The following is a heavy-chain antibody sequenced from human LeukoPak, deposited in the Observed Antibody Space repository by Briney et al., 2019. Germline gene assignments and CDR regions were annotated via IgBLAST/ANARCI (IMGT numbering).Heavy chain of an antibody. J-gene: IGHJ4*02. CDR3: ARVLYYDFWSGPYYFDY. Sequence: SGTLSLTCTVSGGSISSYYWSWIRQPPGKGLEWIGYIYYSGSTNYNPSLKSRVTISVDTSKNQFSLKLSSVTAADTAVYYCARVLYYDFWSGPYYFDYWGQGTLVTVSS. CDR2: IYYSGST. CDR1: GGSISSYY. V-gene: IGHV4-59*01. D-gene: IGHD3-3*01.